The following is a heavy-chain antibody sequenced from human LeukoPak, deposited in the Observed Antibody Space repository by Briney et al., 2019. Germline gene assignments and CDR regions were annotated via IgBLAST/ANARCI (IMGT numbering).Heavy chain of an antibody. CDR2: ISFDATKE. Sequence: GGSLRLSCAASGSTFNKYDMHWVRQAPGTGLDWVAFISFDATKEHYADSVKGRFTISRDNTKQTVYLQMNILKPEDTALYYCARKYTTSYYSIDYWGQGTLVTVSS. CDR1: GSTFNKYD. J-gene: IGHJ4*02. D-gene: IGHD2-2*01. CDR3: ARKYTTSYYSIDY. V-gene: IGHV3-30*04.